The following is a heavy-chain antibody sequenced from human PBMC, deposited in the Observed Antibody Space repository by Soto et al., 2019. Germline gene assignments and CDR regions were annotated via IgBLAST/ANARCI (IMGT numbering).Heavy chain of an antibody. Sequence: QVQLVQSGAEVKKPGSSVEVSCKASGGTFSSYAISWVRQAPGQGLEWMGGIIPIFGTANYAQKFQGRVTITADKSTSTAYMELSSLRSEDTAVYYCARATGYYDFWSGSRADAFDIWGQGTMVTVSS. CDR1: GGTFSSYA. CDR2: IIPIFGTA. D-gene: IGHD3-3*01. J-gene: IGHJ3*02. CDR3: ARATGYYDFWSGSRADAFDI. V-gene: IGHV1-69*06.